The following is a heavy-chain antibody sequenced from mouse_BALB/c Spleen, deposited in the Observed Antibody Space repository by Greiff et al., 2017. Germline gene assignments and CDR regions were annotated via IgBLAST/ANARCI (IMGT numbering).Heavy chain of an antibody. CDR3: VREGSSSYYAMDY. J-gene: IGHJ4*01. CDR2: IRSKSNNYAT. Sequence: EVQLVESGGGLVQPKGSLKLSCAASGFTFNTYAMHWVCQAPGKGLEWVARIRSKSNNYATYYADSVKDRFTISRDDSQSMLYLQMNNLKTEDTAMYYCVREGSSSYYAMDYWGQGTSVTVSS. V-gene: IGHV10-3*03. D-gene: IGHD1-1*01. CDR1: GFTFNTYA.